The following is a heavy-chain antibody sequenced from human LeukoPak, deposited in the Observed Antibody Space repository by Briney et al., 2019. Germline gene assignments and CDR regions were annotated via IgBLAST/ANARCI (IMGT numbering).Heavy chain of an antibody. CDR1: GFTFSRHY. CDR2: ISEDGSNI. V-gene: IGHV3-30*03. J-gene: IGHJ4*02. D-gene: IGHD3-3*01. Sequence: GRSLRLSCAASGFTFSRHYMHWVRQAPGKGLEWVAVISEDGSNIYYAGSVKGRFTISRDNSKNTLDLQMDALRAEDTAVYYCARDVSGSWSTDYWGQGTLVTVSS. CDR3: ARDVSGSWSTDY.